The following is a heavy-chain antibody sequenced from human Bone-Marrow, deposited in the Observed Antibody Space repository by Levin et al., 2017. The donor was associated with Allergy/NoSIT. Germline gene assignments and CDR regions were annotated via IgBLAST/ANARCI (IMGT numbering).Heavy chain of an antibody. CDR2: INTDGNSV. J-gene: IGHJ4*02. CDR3: TRPKGSSSGYYSI. CDR1: GFTFSSYW. Sequence: GGSLRLSCVTSGFTFSSYWLHWVRQIPGKGLEWVSRINTDGNSVAYADSVKGRFTISRDNAKNTVYLQMNSLRVEDTAIYYCTRPKGSSSGYYSIWGQGTLVTVSS. D-gene: IGHD6-19*01. V-gene: IGHV3-74*01.